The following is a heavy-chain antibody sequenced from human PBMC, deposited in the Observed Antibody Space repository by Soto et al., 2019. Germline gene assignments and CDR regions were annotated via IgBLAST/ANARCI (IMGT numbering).Heavy chain of an antibody. CDR3: ARVGDNHSSEFDY. V-gene: IGHV1-69*01. Sequence: QVQLVQSGSEVKKPESSVKVSCKASGGTFSSYAISWVRQAPGQGLEWMGGIIPIFGTANYAQKFQGRVTITADESTSTAYMELSSLRTEDTAVYYCARVGDNHSSEFDYWGQGTLDTVSS. CDR2: IIPIFGTA. J-gene: IGHJ4*02. CDR1: GGTFSSYA. D-gene: IGHD6-25*01.